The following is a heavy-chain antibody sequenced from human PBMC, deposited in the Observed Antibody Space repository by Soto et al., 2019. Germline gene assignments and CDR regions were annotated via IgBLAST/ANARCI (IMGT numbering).Heavy chain of an antibody. V-gene: IGHV3-23*01. Sequence: VQLLESGGGLVQPGGSLRLSCATFGFTFKTYAMTWVRQAPGKGLEWVAVISGSGGTIYYADSVKGRFTISRVNSKDTVYLQMNSLRADDTGLYDCAKDKSAWGFFACWGQGAQVTVSP. D-gene: IGHD7-27*01. J-gene: IGHJ4*02. CDR3: AKDKSAWGFFAC. CDR2: ISGSGGTI. CDR1: GFTFKTYA.